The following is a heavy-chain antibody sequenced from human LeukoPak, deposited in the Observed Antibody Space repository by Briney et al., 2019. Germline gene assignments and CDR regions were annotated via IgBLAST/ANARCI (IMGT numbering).Heavy chain of an antibody. D-gene: IGHD3-10*01. Sequence: PGGSLRLSCAASGFTFDDYAMHWVRQAPGKGLEWVSGINWNSGSIGYADSVKGRFTISRDNSRNMVYLQMSSLRAEDTAVYYCARTRGPHPSPFDSWGQGTLVTVSS. CDR1: GFTFDDYA. V-gene: IGHV3-9*01. CDR2: INWNSGSI. J-gene: IGHJ4*02. CDR3: ARTRGPHPSPFDS.